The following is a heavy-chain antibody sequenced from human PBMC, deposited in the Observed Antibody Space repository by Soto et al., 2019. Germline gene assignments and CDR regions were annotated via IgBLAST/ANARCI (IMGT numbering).Heavy chain of an antibody. J-gene: IGHJ3*02. D-gene: IGHD3-9*01. CDR3: AKDRGDNAGYPAFDI. CDR2: IRGSGGAT. Sequence: GGSLRLSCAASGFTLSSYDMGWVRQAPGKALEWISLIRGSGGATFYADSVEGRLTISRDISKNTPYLQMSSLRAEDSAVYYCAKDRGDNAGYPAFDIWGQGTMVTVSS. V-gene: IGHV3-23*01. CDR1: GFTLSSYD.